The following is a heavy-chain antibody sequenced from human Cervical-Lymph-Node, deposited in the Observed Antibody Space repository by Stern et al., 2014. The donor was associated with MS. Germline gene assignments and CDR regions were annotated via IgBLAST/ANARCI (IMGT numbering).Heavy chain of an antibody. D-gene: IGHD3-10*01. V-gene: IGHV4-31*03. CDR2: TYYSGST. CDR3: ARGRITMVRGVIINWFDP. Sequence: QLQLQESGPGLVKPSQTLSLTCTVSGGSISSGGYYWSWIRQHPGMALEWIGYTYYSGSTYYNPSLKIRVTISVDTSKNQFSLKLSSVTAADTAVYYCARGRITMVRGVIINWFDPWGQGTLVTVSS. CDR1: GGSISSGGYY. J-gene: IGHJ5*02.